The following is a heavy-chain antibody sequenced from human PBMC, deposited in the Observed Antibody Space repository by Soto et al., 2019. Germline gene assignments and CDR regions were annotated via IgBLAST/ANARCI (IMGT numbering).Heavy chain of an antibody. Sequence: PGGSLRLSCAASWFSFNSHYMGWVRQAPGKGPEWVANITPDGSDQNYVDSLKGRFTISRDNAKNSLYLQIDSLRAEDTAVYYCVRWGFNYGIDYWGQGTPVTVSS. CDR1: WFSFNSHY. CDR3: VRWGFNYGIDY. D-gene: IGHD3-10*01. J-gene: IGHJ4*02. CDR2: ITPDGSDQ. V-gene: IGHV3-7*01.